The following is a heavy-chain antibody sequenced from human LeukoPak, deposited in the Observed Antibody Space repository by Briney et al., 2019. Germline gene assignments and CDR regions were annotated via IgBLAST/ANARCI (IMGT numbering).Heavy chain of an antibody. J-gene: IGHJ4*02. CDR3: IREGTNDY. CDR2: IRSKAYGAAT. CDR1: GFTFGGYA. V-gene: IGHV3-49*04. Sequence: SGGSLGLSCTGSGFTFGGYAMSWVRQAPGKGLEWVGFIRSKAYGAATEYAASVKGRFIISRDDSKSIAYLQMNSLKIEDTAVYYCIREGTNDYWGQGTLVIVSS. D-gene: IGHD1-1*01.